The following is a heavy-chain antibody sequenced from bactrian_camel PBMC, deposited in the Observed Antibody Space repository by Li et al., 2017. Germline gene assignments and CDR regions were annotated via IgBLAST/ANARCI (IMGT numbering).Heavy chain of an antibody. D-gene: IGHD6*01. CDR2: IKVDEDKK. Sequence: VQLVESGGGSVQTGGSLRLSCAVSGYTYGNDNCLGWFRQAPGKGREGIAAIKVDEDKKYYVGSVKGRFTASKDNAKNALYLQMSSLKPEDTGMYYCAAGPRLYGGSWSFPAWYKYWGQGTQVTVS. CDR1: GYTYGNDNC. J-gene: IGHJ4*01. V-gene: IGHV3S31*01. CDR3: AAGPRLYGGSWSFPAWYKY.